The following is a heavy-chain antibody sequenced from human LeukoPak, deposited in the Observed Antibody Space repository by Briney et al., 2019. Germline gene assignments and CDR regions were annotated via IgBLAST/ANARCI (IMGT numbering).Heavy chain of an antibody. CDR1: GGSISSSSYY. D-gene: IGHD6-19*01. CDR3: ARRAAPPEAGDNWFDP. CDR2: ISYSGST. Sequence: PSETLSLTCTVSGGSISSSSYYWGWIRQPPGKGLEWIGSISYSGSTYYNPPLKSRVTISVDTSKNQFSLKLSSVTAADTAVYYCARRAAPPEAGDNWFDPWGQGTLVTVSS. V-gene: IGHV4-39*01. J-gene: IGHJ5*02.